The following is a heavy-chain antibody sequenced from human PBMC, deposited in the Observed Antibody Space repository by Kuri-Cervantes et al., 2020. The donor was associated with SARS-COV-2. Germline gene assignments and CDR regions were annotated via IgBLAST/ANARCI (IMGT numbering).Heavy chain of an antibody. J-gene: IGHJ4*02. D-gene: IGHD6-13*01. CDR1: GGSFSGYY. CDR2: INHSGST. CDR3: ARRHSSSSSWYYFDY. Sequence: SQTLSLTCAVYGGSFSGYYWSWIRQPPGKGLEWIGEINHSGSTNYNPSLKSRVTISVDTSKNQFSLKLSSVTAADTAVYYCARRHSSSSSWYYFDYWGQGTLVTVSS. V-gene: IGHV4-34*01.